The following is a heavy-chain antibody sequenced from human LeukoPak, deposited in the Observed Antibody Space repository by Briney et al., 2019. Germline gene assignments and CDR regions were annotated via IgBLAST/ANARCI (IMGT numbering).Heavy chain of an antibody. CDR2: ISSSSSYI. CDR1: GFTFSSYS. CDR3: VVGRFNDAFDI. V-gene: IGHV3-21*01. D-gene: IGHD2-15*01. J-gene: IGHJ3*02. Sequence: GGSLRLSCAASGFTFSSYSMNWVRQAPGKGLEWVSSISSSSSYIYYADSVKGRFTISRDNAKNSLYLQMNSLRAEDTAVYYCVVGRFNDAFDIWGQGTMVTVSS.